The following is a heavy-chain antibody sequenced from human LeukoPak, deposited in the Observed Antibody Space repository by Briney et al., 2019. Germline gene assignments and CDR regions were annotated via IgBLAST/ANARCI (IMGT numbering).Heavy chain of an antibody. CDR3: ARDREYCSSTSCIRALDI. J-gene: IGHJ3*02. V-gene: IGHV4-61*02. CDR2: IFTSAIT. CDR1: GSSIGSGSYY. D-gene: IGHD2-2*01. Sequence: SQTLSLTCTISGSSIGSGSYYWSWIRQPAGKGLEWIGRIFTSAITNYNPSLKSRVTISGDTSKNQFSLNLSSVTAADTAVYYCARDREYCSSTSCIRALDIWGQGTMVTVSS.